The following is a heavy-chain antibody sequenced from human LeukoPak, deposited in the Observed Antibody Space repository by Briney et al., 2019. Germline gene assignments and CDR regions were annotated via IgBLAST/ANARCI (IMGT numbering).Heavy chain of an antibody. V-gene: IGHV3-15*01. D-gene: IGHD3-22*01. CDR1: GFTFSNAW. CDR2: IKSKTDGGTT. Sequence: GGSLRLSCAASGFTFSNAWMSWVRQAPGKGLEWVGRIKSKTDGGTTDYAAPVKGRFTISRDDSKNTLYLQMNSLKTEDTAVYYCTTDTLPYYYDSSGYSYYWGQGTLVTVSS. CDR3: TTDTLPYYYDSSGYSYY. J-gene: IGHJ4*02.